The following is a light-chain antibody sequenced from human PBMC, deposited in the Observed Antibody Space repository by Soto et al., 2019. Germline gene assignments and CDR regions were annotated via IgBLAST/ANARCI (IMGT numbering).Light chain of an antibody. CDR3: QQYNNWT. Sequence: IVMTQSPATLSVSPGERATLSCRASQSVSSDLAWYQQKPGQAPRLLIYGASTRATGIPARFSGSGSGTEFTLTISSLQSEDFAVYYCQQYNNWTFGQGTKVDSK. V-gene: IGKV3-15*01. CDR2: GAS. CDR1: QSVSSD. J-gene: IGKJ1*01.